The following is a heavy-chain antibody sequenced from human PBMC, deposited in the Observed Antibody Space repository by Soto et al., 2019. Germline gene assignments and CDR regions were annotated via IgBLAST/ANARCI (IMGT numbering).Heavy chain of an antibody. V-gene: IGHV4-34*01. J-gene: IGHJ5*02. D-gene: IGHD2-8*01. CDR1: GGSFSGYY. CDR3: ARGSRIFLMVYAPRRWFDP. CDR2: INHSGST. Sequence: SETLSLTCAVYGGSFSGYYWSWIRQPPGKGLEWIGEINHSGSTNYNPSLKSRVTISVDTSKNQFSLKLSSVTAADTAVYYCARGSRIFLMVYAPRRWFDPWGQGTLVTVSS.